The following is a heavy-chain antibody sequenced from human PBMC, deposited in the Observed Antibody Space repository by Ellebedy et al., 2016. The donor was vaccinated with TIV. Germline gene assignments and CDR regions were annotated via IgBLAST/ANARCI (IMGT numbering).Heavy chain of an antibody. D-gene: IGHD2-8*01. CDR3: ARSRGVSY. V-gene: IGHV3-7*03. CDR1: GFTFSIYW. J-gene: IGHJ4*02. Sequence: PGGSLRLSCAASGFTFSIYWMNWVRQAPGKGPECVANIKQDGSEKYYVDSVKGRFTISRDNAKNSLYLQMNSLRAEDTAVYFCARSRGVSYWGQGTLVTVSS. CDR2: IKQDGSEK.